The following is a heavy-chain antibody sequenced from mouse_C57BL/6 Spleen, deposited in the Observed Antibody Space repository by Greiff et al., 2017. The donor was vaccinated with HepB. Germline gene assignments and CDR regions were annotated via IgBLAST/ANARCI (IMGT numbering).Heavy chain of an antibody. CDR3: ASRGYDGYYSFAY. J-gene: IGHJ3*01. CDR1: GYSITSGYY. V-gene: IGHV3-6*01. CDR2: ISYDGSN. D-gene: IGHD2-3*01. Sequence: EVHLVESGPGLVKPSQSLSLTCSVTGYSITSGYYWNWIRQFPGNKLEWMGYISYDGSNNYNPSLKNRISITRDTSKNQFFLKLNSVTTEDTATYYCASRGYDGYYSFAYWGQGTLVTVSA.